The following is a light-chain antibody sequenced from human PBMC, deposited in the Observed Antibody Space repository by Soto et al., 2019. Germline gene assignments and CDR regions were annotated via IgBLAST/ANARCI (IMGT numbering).Light chain of an antibody. V-gene: IGLV2-14*01. Sequence: QSVLTQPASVSGSPGQSITISCTGTSSDVGGYNYVSWYQQHRGKAPKLMIYDVSNRPSGVSNRFSGSKSGNTASPTISGLHAEDEADYYCSSYTSSSAYVFGTGTKVTVL. CDR1: SSDVGGYNY. J-gene: IGLJ1*01. CDR2: DVS. CDR3: SSYTSSSAYV.